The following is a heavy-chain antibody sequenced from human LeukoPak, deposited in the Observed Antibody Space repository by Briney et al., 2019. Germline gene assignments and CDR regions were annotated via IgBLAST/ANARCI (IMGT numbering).Heavy chain of an antibody. D-gene: IGHD5-12*01. CDR2: ITWNSGNI. V-gene: IGHV3-9*01. J-gene: IGHJ2*01. CDR1: GFSFDDYA. CDR3: ARVRKYSGYYSWYFDL. Sequence: GGSLRLSCAASGFSFDDYAMHWVRQAPGKGLEWVSGITWNSGNIGYADSVKGRFTISRENAKNSLYLQMNSLRAGDTAVYYCARVRKYSGYYSWYFDLWGRGTLDTVSS.